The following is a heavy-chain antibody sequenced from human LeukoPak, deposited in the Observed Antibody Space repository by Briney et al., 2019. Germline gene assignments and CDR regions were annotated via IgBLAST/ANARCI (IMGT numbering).Heavy chain of an antibody. CDR1: GFTLSSYW. Sequence: PGGSLRLSCAASGFTLSSYWMHWVRQAPGKGLVWVSRISTDGSSTTYADSVKGRFTISRDNGRNTLYLQMYSLRAEDTAVYYCASYLTSIPSGMDVWGQGTTVTVSS. CDR2: ISTDGSST. V-gene: IGHV3-74*01. J-gene: IGHJ6*02. CDR3: ASYLTSIPSGMDV. D-gene: IGHD2/OR15-2a*01.